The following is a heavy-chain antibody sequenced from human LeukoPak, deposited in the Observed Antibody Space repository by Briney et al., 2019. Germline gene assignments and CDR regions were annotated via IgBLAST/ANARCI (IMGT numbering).Heavy chain of an antibody. J-gene: IGHJ4*02. CDR2: ITWNSGKI. CDR1: GFTFDDYA. CDR3: ARVERWYSIDY. V-gene: IGHV3-9*01. Sequence: GGSLRLSCAASGFTFDDYAMHWVRQAPGKGLEWVSGITWNSGKIGYADSVKGRFTISRDNAKNTLYLQMNSLRAEDTAVYYCARVERWYSIDYSGQGTLVTVSS. D-gene: IGHD6-13*01.